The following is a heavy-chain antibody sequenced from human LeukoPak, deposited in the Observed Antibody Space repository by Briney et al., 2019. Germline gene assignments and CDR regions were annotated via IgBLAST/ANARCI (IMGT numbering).Heavy chain of an antibody. D-gene: IGHD5-18*01. CDR1: GFTFSSYA. J-gene: IGHJ6*02. CDR3: AKVGIPYYYYYYGMDV. CDR2: ISGSGGST. V-gene: IGHV3-23*01. Sequence: PGGSLRLSCAASGFTFSSYAMSWVRQAPGKGLEWVSAISGSGGSTYYADSVKGRFTISRDNSKNTLYLQMNSLRAEDTAVYYCAKVGIPYYYYYYGMDVWGQGTTVTVSS.